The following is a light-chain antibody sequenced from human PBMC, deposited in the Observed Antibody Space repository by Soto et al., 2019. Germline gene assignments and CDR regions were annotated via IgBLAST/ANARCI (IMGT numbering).Light chain of an antibody. CDR3: QQFSSYPLT. CDR1: QSISSY. V-gene: IGKV1-39*01. Sequence: EMQMTPSPSSLSASVGDRVTITCLASQSISSYLNWYQQKPGKAPKLLIYASSSLQSGVPSRFSGSGSGTDFTLTISRLEPEDFAVYYCQQFSSYPLTFGGGTKV. J-gene: IGKJ4*01. CDR2: ASS.